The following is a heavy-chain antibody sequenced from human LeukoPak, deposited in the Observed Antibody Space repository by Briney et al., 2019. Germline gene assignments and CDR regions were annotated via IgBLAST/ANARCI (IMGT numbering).Heavy chain of an antibody. D-gene: IGHD3-10*01. CDR1: GGSFSGYY. V-gene: IGHV4-34*01. CDR3: ARGVIQRRHYYGSGSYLVWFDP. Sequence: SETLSLTCAVYGGSFSGYYWSWIRQPPGKGLEWIGEINHSGSTNYNPSLKSRVTISVDTSKNQFSLKLSSVTAADTAVYYCARGVIQRRHYYGSGSYLVWFDPLGPGNPGHRLL. CDR2: INHSGST. J-gene: IGHJ5*02.